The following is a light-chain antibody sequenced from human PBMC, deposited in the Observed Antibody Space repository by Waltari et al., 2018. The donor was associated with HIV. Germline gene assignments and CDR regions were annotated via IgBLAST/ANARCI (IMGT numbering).Light chain of an antibody. V-gene: IGLV1-40*01. CDR2: GNN. CDR3: QSYDSSMSCVV. CDR1: SSNIGAGSD. J-gene: IGLJ2*01. Sequence: QSVLTQPPSVSGAPGQRVTLSCTGASSNIGAGSDVHWYQHLPGTAPKLLISGNNNRPSGVPDRFSGSKSGTSASLAITGLQPDDEADYYCQSYDSSMSCVVFGGGTKVTVV.